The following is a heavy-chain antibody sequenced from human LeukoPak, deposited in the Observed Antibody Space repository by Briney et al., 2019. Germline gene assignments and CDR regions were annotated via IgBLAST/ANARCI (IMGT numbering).Heavy chain of an antibody. CDR1: RFTFSSYA. D-gene: IGHD5-18*01. CDR2: IWYDGSNK. V-gene: IGHV3-33*01. J-gene: IGHJ4*02. CDR3: ARGKRGFIYGSDS. Sequence: GGSLRLSCAGSRFTFSSYAMHWVRQAPGKGLEWVALIWYDGSNKYYADSVKGRFSISRDNSKNTLSLQMNSLRVEDTALYYCARGKRGFIYGSDSWGQGTLVTVSS.